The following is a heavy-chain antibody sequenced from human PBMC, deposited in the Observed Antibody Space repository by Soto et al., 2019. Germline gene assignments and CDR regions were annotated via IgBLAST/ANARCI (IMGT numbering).Heavy chain of an antibody. CDR2: ISAYNGNT. D-gene: IGHD6-19*01. J-gene: IGHJ4*02. CDR1: GYTFTSYG. Sequence: QVQLVQSGAEVKKPGASVKVSCKASGYTFTSYGISWVRQAPGQGLERMGWISAYNGNTNYAQKLQGRVTMTTDTSTSTAYMELRSLRSDDTAVYYCARAYSSGWWRYRGPPDFDYWGQGTLVTVSS. CDR3: ARAYSSGWWRYRGPPDFDY. V-gene: IGHV1-18*01.